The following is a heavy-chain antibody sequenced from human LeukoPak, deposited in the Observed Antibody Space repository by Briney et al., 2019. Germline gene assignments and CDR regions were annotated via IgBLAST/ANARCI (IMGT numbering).Heavy chain of an antibody. CDR2: INSDASST. V-gene: IGHV3-74*01. J-gene: IGHJ3*01. D-gene: IGHD2-8*01. CDR1: GFTFSSYS. Sequence: GGSLRLSCAASGFTFSSYSMNWVRHAPGKGLVWVSRINSDASSTSYADSVKGRFTISRDNAKNTLYLQMNSLRAEDTAVYYCARVQGHPPNGLDVWGQGTMVTVSS. CDR3: ARVQGHPPNGLDV.